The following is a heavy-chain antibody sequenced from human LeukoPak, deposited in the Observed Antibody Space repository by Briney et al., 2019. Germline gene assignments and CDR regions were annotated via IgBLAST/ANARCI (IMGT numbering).Heavy chain of an antibody. CDR2: ISGSGESK. CDR3: AKGSTGYFDF. J-gene: IGHJ4*02. Sequence: GGSLRLSCAASGLTFANSVMRWVRQAPGKGLEWVSGISGSGESKYYAGSVKGRFTIFRDNSKNTLYLQMNSLRAEDTAVYYCAKGSTGYFDFWGQGTPVTVSS. D-gene: IGHD2-2*01. V-gene: IGHV3-23*01. CDR1: GLTFANSV.